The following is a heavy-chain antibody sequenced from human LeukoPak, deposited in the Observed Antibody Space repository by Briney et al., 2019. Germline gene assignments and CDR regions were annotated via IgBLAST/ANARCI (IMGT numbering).Heavy chain of an antibody. CDR1: GFTFSSYG. V-gene: IGHV3-30*19. Sequence: PGGSRRLSCAASGFTFSSYGMHWVRQAPGKGLEWVAVISYDGNNKNYADSVKGRFTISRDNSKNTLYLQMNSLRVEDTAVYYCARDLQIYCASTSCYPFDYWGQGSLVTVSS. J-gene: IGHJ4*02. CDR2: ISYDGNNK. D-gene: IGHD2-2*01. CDR3: ARDLQIYCASTSCYPFDY.